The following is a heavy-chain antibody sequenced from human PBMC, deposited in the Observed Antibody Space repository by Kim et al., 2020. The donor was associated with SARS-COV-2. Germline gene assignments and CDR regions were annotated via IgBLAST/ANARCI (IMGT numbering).Heavy chain of an antibody. J-gene: IGHJ4*02. CDR3: ARVSGWAFDY. D-gene: IGHD6-19*01. Sequence: TKYSQKFRGRVTIPRDTTASTAYMELSSLRSEDTAVYYCARVSGWAFDYWGQGTLVTVAS. V-gene: IGHV1-3*01. CDR2: T.